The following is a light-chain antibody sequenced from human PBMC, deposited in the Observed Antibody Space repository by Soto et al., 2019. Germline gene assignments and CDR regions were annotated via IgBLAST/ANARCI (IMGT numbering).Light chain of an antibody. CDR1: QSVSNVY. Sequence: EIVLTQSPGALSLSPGERATLSCRASQSVSNVYLAWYQQKPGQAPRLLIYDTSNRATGIPDRFSGSGSGTDFTLTISRLEPEDFAVYYCQQSGSSPMTFAQGTKLEIK. J-gene: IGKJ2*01. CDR2: DTS. CDR3: QQSGSSPMT. V-gene: IGKV3-20*01.